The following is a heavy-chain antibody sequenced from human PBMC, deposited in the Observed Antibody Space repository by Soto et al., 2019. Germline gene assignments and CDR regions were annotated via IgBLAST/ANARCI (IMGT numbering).Heavy chain of an antibody. V-gene: IGHV3-30-3*01. J-gene: IGHJ6*02. CDR2: ISYDGSNK. CDR3: ARDKTDYGDYGTYYYYYYGMDV. Sequence: QVQLVESGGGVVQPGRSLRLSCAASGFTFSSYAMHWVRQAPGKGLEWVAVISYDGSNKYYADSVKGRFTISRDNSKNTLYLQMNSLRAEDTAVYYCARDKTDYGDYGTYYYYYYGMDVWGQGTTVTVSS. CDR1: GFTFSSYA. D-gene: IGHD4-17*01.